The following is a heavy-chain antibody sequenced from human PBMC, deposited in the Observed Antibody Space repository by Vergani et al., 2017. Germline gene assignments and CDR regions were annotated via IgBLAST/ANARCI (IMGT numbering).Heavy chain of an antibody. J-gene: IGHJ6*03. Sequence: QVQLVQSGAEVKKPGSSVKVSCKASGGTFSSYAISWVRQAPGQGLEWMGGIIPIFGTANYAQKFQGRVTITADESTSTAYMGLSSLRSEDTAVYYCAQSARFLENYYYMDVWGKGTTVTVSS. CDR2: IIPIFGTA. CDR3: AQSARFLENYYYMDV. CDR1: GGTFSSYA. V-gene: IGHV1-69*01. D-gene: IGHD3-3*01.